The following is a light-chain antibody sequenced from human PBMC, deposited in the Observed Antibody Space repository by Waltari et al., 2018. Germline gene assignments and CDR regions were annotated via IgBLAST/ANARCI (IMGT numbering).Light chain of an antibody. CDR1: TSDLGGYNY. J-gene: IGLJ3*02. CDR2: DVS. V-gene: IGLV2-14*03. Sequence: QSALTQPASVSGSPGQSITISCTGTTSDLGGYNYVSWYQQHPGKAPKLMIYDVSSRPSGISSRFSGSNFGNTASLTISGLQPEDEADYYCSSFTSSSTWVFGGGTKLTVL. CDR3: SSFTSSSTWV.